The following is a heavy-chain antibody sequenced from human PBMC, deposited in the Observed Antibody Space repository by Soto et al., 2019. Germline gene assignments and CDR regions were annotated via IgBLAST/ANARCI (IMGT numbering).Heavy chain of an antibody. J-gene: IGHJ3*02. Sequence: SETLSLTCTVSGGSISNANYYWSWIRHHPGKGLEWIGYIYYTGTTYYSPSLESRVAISVDTSQNQFSLKLGAVTAADTAVYFCARERLETADDPTAFDIWGQGTLV. CDR2: IYYTGTT. CDR1: GGSISNANYY. V-gene: IGHV4-31*03. D-gene: IGHD3-3*01. CDR3: ARERLETADDPTAFDI.